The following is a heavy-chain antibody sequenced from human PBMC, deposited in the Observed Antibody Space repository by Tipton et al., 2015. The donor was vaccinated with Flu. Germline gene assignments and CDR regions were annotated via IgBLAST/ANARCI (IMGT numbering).Heavy chain of an antibody. CDR1: GYTFTSYY. V-gene: IGHV1-46*01. CDR3: AGDPREYSYGLFGYSYYGMDV. J-gene: IGHJ6*02. CDR2: INPSGGST. D-gene: IGHD5-18*01. Sequence: QLVQSGAEVKKPGASVKVSCKASGYTFTSYYMHWVRQAPGQGLEWMGIINPSGGSTSYAQKFQGRVTMTRDTSTSTVYMELSSLRSEDTAVYYCAGDPREYSYGLFGYSYYGMDVWGQGTTVTVSS.